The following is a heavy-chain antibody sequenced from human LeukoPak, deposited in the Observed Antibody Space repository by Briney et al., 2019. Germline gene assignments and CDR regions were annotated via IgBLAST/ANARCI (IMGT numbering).Heavy chain of an antibody. J-gene: IGHJ5*02. CDR3: ARDGRYCSGGSCYHNWFDP. Sequence: GGSLRLSCAASGFSVSSSYMSWVRQAPAKGLEWVAVISYDGSNKYHADSVKGRFTISRDNPKNTLYLQMNSLRAEDTAVYYCARDGRYCSGGSCYHNWFDPWGQGTLVTVSS. CDR1: GFSVSSSY. V-gene: IGHV3-30-3*01. CDR2: ISYDGSNK. D-gene: IGHD2-15*01.